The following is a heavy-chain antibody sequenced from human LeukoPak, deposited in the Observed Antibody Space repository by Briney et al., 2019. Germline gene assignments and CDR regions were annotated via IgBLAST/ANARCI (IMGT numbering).Heavy chain of an antibody. CDR2: ISSSGSTI. Sequence: GGSLRLSCAASGFTFSDYYMSWIRQAPGKGLEWVSYISSSGSTIYYADSVKGRFTISRDNAKNSLYLQMNSLGADDTAVYYCAREWEQQLATGYFDYWGQGTLVTVSS. V-gene: IGHV3-11*04. J-gene: IGHJ4*02. CDR1: GFTFSDYY. D-gene: IGHD6-13*01. CDR3: AREWEQQLATGYFDY.